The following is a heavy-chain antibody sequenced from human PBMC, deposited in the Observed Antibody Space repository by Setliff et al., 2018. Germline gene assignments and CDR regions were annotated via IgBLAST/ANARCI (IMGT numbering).Heavy chain of an antibody. CDR2: INSDGSRT. J-gene: IGHJ3*02. Sequence: GGSLRLSCAASGFTFSSHWMHWVRQGPGKGPVWVSRINSDGSRTDYADSVKGRFTISRDNAKNTRYLQMNSLRADDTAVYYCARDTSGRDAFDIWGQGTVVTVSS. CDR1: GFTFSSHW. V-gene: IGHV3-74*01. CDR3: ARDTSGRDAFDI. D-gene: IGHD6-19*01.